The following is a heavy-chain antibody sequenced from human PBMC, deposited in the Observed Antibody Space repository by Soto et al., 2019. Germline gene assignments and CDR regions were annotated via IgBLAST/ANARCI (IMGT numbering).Heavy chain of an antibody. CDR3: ARHRGIRVVPAAWFAP. CDR2: IYYSGST. D-gene: IGHD2-2*01. V-gene: IGHV4-59*08. J-gene: IGHJ5*02. Sequence: SETLSLTCTVSGGSISSYYWSWIRQPPGKGLEWIGYIYYSGSTNYNPSLKSRVTISVDTSKNQFSLKLSSVTAADTSVYYCARHRGIRVVPAAWFAPWGQGTLVTVSS. CDR1: GGSISSYY.